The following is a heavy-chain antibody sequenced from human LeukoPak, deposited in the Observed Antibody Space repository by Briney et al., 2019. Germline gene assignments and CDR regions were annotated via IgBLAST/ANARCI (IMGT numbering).Heavy chain of an antibody. CDR1: GGSFSGYY. J-gene: IGHJ4*02. V-gene: IGHV4-34*01. D-gene: IGHD3-10*01. CDR2: INHSGST. CDR3: ARGWQVATGSFDY. Sequence: PSDTLSLTCAVYGGSFSGYYWRWLRQPPGKGLEWIGEINHSGSTNYNPSLKSRVTISVDTSKNQFSLTLRSVTAADTGVCYCARGWQVATGSFDYWGQGTLVTVSS.